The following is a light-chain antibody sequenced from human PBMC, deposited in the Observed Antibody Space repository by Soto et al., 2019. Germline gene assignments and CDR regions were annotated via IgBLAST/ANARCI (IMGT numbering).Light chain of an antibody. Sequence: SYELTQPPSVSVAPGETARITCGGDNIGRKSLHWFQQKPGQAPILVIYYDSDRPSGIPERFSGSNSGNMATLSISRVEAGDEADYYCQVWDSSSDHRVFGGGTQLTVL. V-gene: IGLV3-21*01. J-gene: IGLJ3*02. CDR3: QVWDSSSDHRV. CDR2: YDS. CDR1: NIGRKS.